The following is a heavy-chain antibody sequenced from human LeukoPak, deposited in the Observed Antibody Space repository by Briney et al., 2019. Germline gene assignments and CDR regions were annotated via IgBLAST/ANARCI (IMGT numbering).Heavy chain of an antibody. CDR2: IWYDGSNK. CDR1: GFTFITYG. D-gene: IGHD6-19*01. J-gene: IGHJ4*02. CDR3: ARDPGVRWLVGFDY. Sequence: GGSLRLSCAASGFTFITYGMHWVRQAPDKGLEWVADIWYDGSNKYYEDSVKGRFTISRDNSKNTLYLQMNSLRAEDTAVYYCARDPGVRWLVGFDYWGQGTLVTVSS. V-gene: IGHV3-33*01.